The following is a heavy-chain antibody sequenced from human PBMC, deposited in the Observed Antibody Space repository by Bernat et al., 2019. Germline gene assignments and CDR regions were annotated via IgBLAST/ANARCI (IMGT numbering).Heavy chain of an antibody. D-gene: IGHD6-13*01. CDR2: IYHSGST. J-gene: IGHJ3*02. CDR3: ARPRYSSSFEGDFDI. V-gene: IGHV4-30-2*01. Sequence: QLQLQESGSGLVKPSQTLSLTCAVSGGSISSGGYSWSWIRQPPGKGLEWIGYIYHSGSTYYNPSLKSRVTISVDRSKNQFSLRLNSVTAADTAVYYCARPRYSSSFEGDFDIWGQGTMVTVSS. CDR1: GGSISSGGYS.